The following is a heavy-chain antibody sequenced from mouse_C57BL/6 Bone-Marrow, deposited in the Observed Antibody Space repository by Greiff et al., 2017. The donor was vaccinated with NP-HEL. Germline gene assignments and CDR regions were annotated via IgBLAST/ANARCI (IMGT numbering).Heavy chain of an antibody. Sequence: EVQGVESGGGLVQPGESLKLSCESNEYEFPSHDMSWVRKTPEKRLELVAAINSDGGSTYYPDTMERRVIISRDNTKKTLYLQMSSLRSEDTALYYGARPSTMITTRWYFDVWGTGTTVTVSS. V-gene: IGHV5-2*01. J-gene: IGHJ1*03. CDR2: INSDGGST. CDR3: ARPSTMITTRWYFDV. D-gene: IGHD2-4*01. CDR1: EYEFPSHD.